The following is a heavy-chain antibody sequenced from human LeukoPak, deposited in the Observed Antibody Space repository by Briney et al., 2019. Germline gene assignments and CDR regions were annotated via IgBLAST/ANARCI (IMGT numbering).Heavy chain of an antibody. CDR3: AREGGCCSSTSCYPPDY. V-gene: IGHV3-30-3*01. D-gene: IGHD2-2*01. J-gene: IGHJ4*02. Sequence: PGGSLRLSCAASGFTFSSYAMHWVRQAPGKGLEWVAVISYDGSNKYYADSVKGRFTISRDNSKNTLYLQMNSLRAEDTAVYYCAREGGCCSSTSCYPPDYWGQGTLVTVSS. CDR1: GFTFSSYA. CDR2: ISYDGSNK.